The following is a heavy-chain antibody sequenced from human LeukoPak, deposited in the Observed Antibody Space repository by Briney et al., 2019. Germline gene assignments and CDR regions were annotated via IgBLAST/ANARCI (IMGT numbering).Heavy chain of an antibody. D-gene: IGHD2-15*01. Sequence: GGSLRLSCAASGLTFSNYWMHWVRQAPGKGLVWVSRINSDGSSTTYADSVKGRFTISRDNAKNTLYLQMNSLRAEDTAVYYCARALGGGGTSIYYWGQGTLVTVSS. CDR3: ARALGGGGTSIYY. J-gene: IGHJ4*02. CDR1: GLTFSNYW. CDR2: INSDGSST. V-gene: IGHV3-74*01.